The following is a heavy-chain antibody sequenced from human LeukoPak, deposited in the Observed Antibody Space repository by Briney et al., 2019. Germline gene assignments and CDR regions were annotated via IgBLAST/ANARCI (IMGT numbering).Heavy chain of an antibody. V-gene: IGHV3-33*01. CDR2: IWYDGSNK. CDR1: GFTFSSYV. CDR3: ATRVTADSYEAFDI. Sequence: GGSLRLSCAASGFTFSSYVMHWVRQAPGKGLEWVAVIWYDGSNKYYADSVKGRFTISRDNSKNTLYLQMNSLRAEDTALYYCATRVTADSYEAFDIWGQGTMLTVSS. D-gene: IGHD6-13*01. J-gene: IGHJ3*02.